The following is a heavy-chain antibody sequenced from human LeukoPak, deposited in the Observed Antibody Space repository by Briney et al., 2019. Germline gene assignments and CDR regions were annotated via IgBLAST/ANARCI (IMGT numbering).Heavy chain of an antibody. J-gene: IGHJ5*02. CDR3: ARDVHGDYGSGWFDP. D-gene: IGHD4-17*01. CDR1: GGTFNKSA. Sequence: GASVKVSCKTSGGTFNKSAISWVRQAPGQGLEWLGGFMPLFGTAGYAQKFQGRVTITKDESTRTVYLELTSLTSDDTAVYYCARDVHGDYGSGWFDPWGQGTLVSVSS. CDR2: FMPLFGTA. V-gene: IGHV1-69*05.